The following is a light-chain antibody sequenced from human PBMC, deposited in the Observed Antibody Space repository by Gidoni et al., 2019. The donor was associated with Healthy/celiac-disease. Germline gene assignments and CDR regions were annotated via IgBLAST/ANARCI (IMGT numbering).Light chain of an antibody. J-gene: IGKJ1*01. V-gene: IGKV3-15*01. CDR3: QQYNNWPPWT. CDR2: GAS. Sequence: ELVIPQSPATLSVSPGERATLSCRARQSVSSNLAWYQQKPGQAPRLLIYGASTRATGIPARFSGSGSGTEFTLTISSLQSEDFAVYYCQQYNNWPPWTFGQGTKVEIK. CDR1: QSVSSN.